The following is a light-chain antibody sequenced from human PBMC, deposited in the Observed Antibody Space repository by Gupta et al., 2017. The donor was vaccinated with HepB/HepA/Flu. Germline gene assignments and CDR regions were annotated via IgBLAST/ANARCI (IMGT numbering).Light chain of an antibody. CDR1: ALAKQY. V-gene: IGLV3-25*03. CDR3: QSADSSGTQYV. Sequence: SHALPQPLSVSVSPGQTARITCSGDALAKQYAYWYQQKPGQAPVVLIYKDSGRPSGIPERFSGSSSGTTVTLTISAVQVEDEADDYCQSADSSGTQYVFGTGTTVTVL. J-gene: IGLJ1*01. CDR2: KDS.